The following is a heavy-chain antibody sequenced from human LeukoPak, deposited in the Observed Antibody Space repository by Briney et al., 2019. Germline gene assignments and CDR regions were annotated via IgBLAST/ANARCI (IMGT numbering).Heavy chain of an antibody. D-gene: IGHD3-22*01. J-gene: IGHJ3*02. Sequence: GGSLRLSCAASGFTVSSNYMSWVRQAPGKGLEWVSVIYSGGSTYYADSVKGRFTISRDNSKNTLYLQMNSLRAEDTAVYYCARERSSGYNDAFDIWGQGTMVTVSS. CDR3: ARERSSGYNDAFDI. CDR2: IYSGGST. V-gene: IGHV3-66*01. CDR1: GFTVSSNY.